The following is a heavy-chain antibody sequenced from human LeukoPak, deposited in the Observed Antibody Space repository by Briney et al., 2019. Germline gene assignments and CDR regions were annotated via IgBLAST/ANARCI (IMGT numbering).Heavy chain of an antibody. CDR2: MNPKSGNR. D-gene: IGHD6-19*01. J-gene: IGHJ3*02. Sequence: WASVKVSCKASGYTFTSYHINWVRQATGQGLEWMGWMNPKSGNRGYAQKFQGRVTMTRNTSISTVYMELSSLRSEDTAVYYCVGGYSRGWDAFDIWGQGTMVTVSS. CDR1: GYTFTSYH. CDR3: VGGYSRGWDAFDI. V-gene: IGHV1-8*01.